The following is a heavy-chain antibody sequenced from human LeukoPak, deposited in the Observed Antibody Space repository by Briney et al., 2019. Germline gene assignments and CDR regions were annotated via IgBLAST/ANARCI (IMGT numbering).Heavy chain of an antibody. D-gene: IGHD1-1*01. Sequence: GGSLRLSCVASGFTFTSYSMNWVRQAPGKGLEWVSSISPSSDYIYYADSLKGRFTISRGNAKNSLYLQMNSLRAGDTAVYYCSRGGTDDPFNYWGQGTLVTVSS. CDR2: ISPSSDYI. CDR3: SRGGTDDPFNY. V-gene: IGHV3-21*01. J-gene: IGHJ4*02. CDR1: GFTFTSYS.